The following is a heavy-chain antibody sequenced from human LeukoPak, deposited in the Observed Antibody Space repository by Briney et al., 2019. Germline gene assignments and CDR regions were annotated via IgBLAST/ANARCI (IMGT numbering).Heavy chain of an antibody. CDR1: GGSFSDYY. V-gene: IGHV4-34*01. D-gene: IGHD3-16*01. J-gene: IGHJ4*02. Sequence: SETLSLTCAVYGGSFSDYYWSWIRQAPGKGLEWIGEIIRRGGSNYIPSLKSRATMSMDKSNNQFSLKMRSATAADTAVYFCARGIRPGYYFDYWGQGTLVTVSS. CDR2: IIRRGGS. CDR3: ARGIRPGYYFDY.